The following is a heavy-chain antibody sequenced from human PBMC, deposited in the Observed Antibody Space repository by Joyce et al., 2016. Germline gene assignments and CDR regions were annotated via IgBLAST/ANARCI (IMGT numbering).Heavy chain of an antibody. CDR2: ISSNGANT. CDR3: VKALQQWLVVLDH. Sequence: EVQLVESGGGLVQPGGSRRLSCSASGFTCSNFVMHGVRQAPGKGLEYVSSISSNGANTYYADFVKGRFTISRDNSKSTLYLQMSSLRPEDTAIYFCVKALQQWLVVLDHWGQGTLVTVSP. V-gene: IGHV3-64D*08. D-gene: IGHD6-19*01. J-gene: IGHJ4*02. CDR1: GFTCSNFV.